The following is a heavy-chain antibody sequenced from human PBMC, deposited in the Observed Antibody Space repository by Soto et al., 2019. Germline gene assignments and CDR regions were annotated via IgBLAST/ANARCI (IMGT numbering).Heavy chain of an antibody. V-gene: IGHV4-59*01. CDR3: ARDLRPVGATRVFGI. D-gene: IGHD1-26*01. J-gene: IGHJ3*02. CDR1: CGSITSYY. CDR2: VYFSGDV. Sequence: PSETLSLTCTFSCGSITSYYYNWIRQAPGEGLEWIGYVYFSGDVKYNPSLKSRVTISADTSKNQFSLRLNSVTAADTAVYYCARDLRPVGATRVFGIWGQGTKVTVSS.